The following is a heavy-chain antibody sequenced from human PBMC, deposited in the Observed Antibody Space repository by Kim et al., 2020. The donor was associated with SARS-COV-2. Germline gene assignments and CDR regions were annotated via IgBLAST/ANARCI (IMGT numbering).Heavy chain of an antibody. CDR2: RNHSGRT. CDR1: GGSFSGYY. D-gene: IGHD3-10*01. V-gene: IGHV4-34*01. Sequence: SETLSLTCAVYGGSFSGYYWSWIRQPPGKGLEWIGERNHSGRTNYNPSLKSRVTISVDTSKNQFSLKLTSVTAADAALYFCARRLSNTSGWGSHYCDLWG. J-gene: IGHJ2*01. CDR3: ARRLSNTSGWGSHYCDL.